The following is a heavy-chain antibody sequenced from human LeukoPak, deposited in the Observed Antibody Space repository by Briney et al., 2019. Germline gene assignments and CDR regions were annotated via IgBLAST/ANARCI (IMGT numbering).Heavy chain of an antibody. CDR1: GGSISSGGYY. CDR3: ARGPTYYYDSSGYPL. Sequence: TRSLTCTVSGGSISSGGYYWSWIRQRPGKGLEWIGYIYYSGSTYYNPSLKGRVTISVDTSKNQFSLKLGSVTAADTAVYYCARGPTYYYDSSGYPLWGQETVDTVSS. J-gene: IGHJ4*02. D-gene: IGHD3-22*01. V-gene: IGHV4-31*03. CDR2: IYYSGST.